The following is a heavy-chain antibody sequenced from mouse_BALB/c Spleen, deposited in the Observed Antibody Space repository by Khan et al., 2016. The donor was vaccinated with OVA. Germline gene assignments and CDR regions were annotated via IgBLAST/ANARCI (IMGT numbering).Heavy chain of an antibody. Sequence: EVQLQESGPGLVKPSQSLSLTCTVTGYSITSDYAWNWIRQFPGNKLEWMGYISYSGSTSYNPSLKSRISITRDTSKNQFFLQLNSVTTEDTATYYCARDYGSSYYYFDYWSQGTTLTVSS. D-gene: IGHD1-1*01. CDR2: ISYSGST. CDR3: ARDYGSSYYYFDY. J-gene: IGHJ2*01. CDR1: GYSITSDYA. V-gene: IGHV3-2*02.